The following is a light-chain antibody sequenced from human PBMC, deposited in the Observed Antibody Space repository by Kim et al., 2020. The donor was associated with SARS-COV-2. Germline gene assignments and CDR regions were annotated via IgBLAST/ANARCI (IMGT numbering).Light chain of an antibody. CDR2: ATS. V-gene: IGKV3-15*01. CDR1: QSIRRD. J-gene: IGKJ1*01. CDR3: QHYHHSPPWT. Sequence: EVVLTQSPATLSVSPGERATLSCRASQSIRRDLAWYQVRPGQAPRLLMYATSSRAPDIPGRFSGTGFQTEFTLTISSLQPDDSALYFCQHYHHSPPWTFGQGTKLEI.